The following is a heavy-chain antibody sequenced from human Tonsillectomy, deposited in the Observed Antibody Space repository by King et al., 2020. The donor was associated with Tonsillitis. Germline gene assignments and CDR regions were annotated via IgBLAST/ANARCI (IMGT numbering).Heavy chain of an antibody. V-gene: IGHV1-8*01. Sequence: VQLVESGAEVKRPGASVRVSCKASGYTFITHDITWVRQATGQGLEWMGWMNPDSGNTGYVQKFQGRVTMTRNTSTRTAYMELSSLRSEDTAVYYCARGKVRPPTKDYFCYVMDVWGQGTTVTVSS. CDR3: ARGKVRPPTKDYFCYVMDV. CDR1: GYTFITHD. J-gene: IGHJ6*02. CDR2: MNPDSGNT. D-gene: IGHD3-22*01.